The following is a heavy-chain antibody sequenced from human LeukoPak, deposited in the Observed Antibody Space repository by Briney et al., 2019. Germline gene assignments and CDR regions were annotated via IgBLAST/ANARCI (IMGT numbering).Heavy chain of an antibody. CDR2: ITGYGAT. CDR1: GFTFSNFV. J-gene: IGHJ5*02. CDR3: AKGAAAGKVDWFDP. Sequence: GGSLRLSCAASGFTFSNFVMMWVRQAPGTGLQWVSTITGYGATFYADSVRGRFTIFRDTSMNTLFLQMNSLGAEDTAVYYCAKGAAAGKVDWFDPWGQGTLVTVSS. D-gene: IGHD6-13*01. V-gene: IGHV3-23*01.